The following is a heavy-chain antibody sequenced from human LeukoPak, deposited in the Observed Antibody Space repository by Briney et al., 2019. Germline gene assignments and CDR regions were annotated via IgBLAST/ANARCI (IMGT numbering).Heavy chain of an antibody. J-gene: IGHJ4*02. D-gene: IGHD2-15*01. V-gene: IGHV3-11*04. CDR1: GFTFTDTY. CDR3: TTVEYCSGGSCYRFDY. CDR2: ISPSGTDI. Sequence: PGGSLRLSCAVSGFTFTDTYMTWIRQAPGKGLESLSYISPSGTDISYADSVKGRFTISRDNAKNSLYLQMNSLRAEDTAVYYCTTVEYCSGGSCYRFDYWGQGTLVTVSS.